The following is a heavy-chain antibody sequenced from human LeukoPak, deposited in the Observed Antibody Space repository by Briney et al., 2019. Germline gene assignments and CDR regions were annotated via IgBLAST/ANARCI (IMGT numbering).Heavy chain of an antibody. Sequence: PGGSLRLSCAASGFTVSINYMTWVRQAPGTGLEWVSVIYGGGCTYYPDPVKVRCTISRDNSKNTLYLQMTSLRAEDTAVYYCAREGGGPSGPLDYWGQGTLVTVSS. D-gene: IGHD3-3*01. CDR2: IYGGGCT. V-gene: IGHV3-66*01. CDR1: GFTVSINY. J-gene: IGHJ4*02. CDR3: AREGGGPSGPLDY.